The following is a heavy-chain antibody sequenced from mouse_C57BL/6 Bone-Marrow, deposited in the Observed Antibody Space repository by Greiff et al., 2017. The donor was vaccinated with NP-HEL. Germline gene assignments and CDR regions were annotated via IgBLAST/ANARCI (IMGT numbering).Heavy chain of an antibody. Sequence: EVQLQQSGPELVKPGASVKIPCKASGYTFTDYNMDWVKQSHGKSLEWIGDINPNNGGTIYNQKFKGKATLTVDKSSSTAYMELRSLTSEDTAVYYCARTVVGYYAMDYWGQGTSVTVSS. CDR1: GYTFTDYN. V-gene: IGHV1-18*01. J-gene: IGHJ4*01. D-gene: IGHD1-1*01. CDR3: ARTVVGYYAMDY. CDR2: INPNNGGT.